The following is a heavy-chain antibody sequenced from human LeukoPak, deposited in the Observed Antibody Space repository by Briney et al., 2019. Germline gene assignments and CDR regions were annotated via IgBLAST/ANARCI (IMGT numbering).Heavy chain of an antibody. CDR2: ISSSGSTI. CDR1: GFTFSSYE. CDR3: ARDPGCSGGSCYSSFDY. V-gene: IGHV3-48*03. D-gene: IGHD2-15*01. J-gene: IGHJ4*02. Sequence: PGGSLRLSCAPSGFTFSSYEMNWVRQAPGKGLEWVSYISSSGSTIYYADSVKGRFTISRDNAKNSLYLQMNSLRAEDTAVYYCARDPGCSGGSCYSSFDYWSQGTLVTVSS.